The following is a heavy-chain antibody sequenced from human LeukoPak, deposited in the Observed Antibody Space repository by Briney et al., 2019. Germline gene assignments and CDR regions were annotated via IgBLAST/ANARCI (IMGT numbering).Heavy chain of an antibody. D-gene: IGHD3-10*01. CDR3: ARVLRFLGITMVRGGRFDP. V-gene: IGHV4-34*01. CDR2: INHSGST. J-gene: IGHJ5*02. Sequence: PSETLSRTCAVYGGSFSGYYWSWIRQPPGKGLEWIGEINHSGSTNYNPSLKSRVTISVDTSKNQFSLKLSSVTAADTAVYYCARVLRFLGITMVRGGRFDPWGQGTLVTVSS. CDR1: GGSFSGYY.